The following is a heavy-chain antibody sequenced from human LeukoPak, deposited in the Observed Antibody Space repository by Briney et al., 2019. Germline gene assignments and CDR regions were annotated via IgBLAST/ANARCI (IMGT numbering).Heavy chain of an antibody. CDR1: GFTFSNYN. CDR3: ARGATDTTRWFGP. CDR2: ITSSSSYI. Sequence: PGGSLRLSCAASGFTFSNYNMNWVRHAPGKGLEWVSSITSSSSYIYYADSVKGRFTISRDNAKNSLYLQMNDLRAEDTAAYYCARGATDTTRWFGPWGQGTLVTVSS. V-gene: IGHV3-21*01. J-gene: IGHJ5*02. D-gene: IGHD1-26*01.